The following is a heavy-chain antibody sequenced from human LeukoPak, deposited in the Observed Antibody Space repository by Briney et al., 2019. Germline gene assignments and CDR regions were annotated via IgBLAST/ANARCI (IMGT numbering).Heavy chain of an antibody. V-gene: IGHV1-18*01. Sequence: GASVKVSCKASGYTFTSYGISWVRQAPGQGLEWMGWISAYNGNTNYAQELQGRVTMTTDTSTSTAYMELRSLRSDDTAVYYCARGEDYYGSGSYYTWFDPWGQGTLVTVSS. CDR3: ARGEDYYGSGSYYTWFDP. CDR1: GYTFTSYG. J-gene: IGHJ5*02. CDR2: ISAYNGNT. D-gene: IGHD3-10*01.